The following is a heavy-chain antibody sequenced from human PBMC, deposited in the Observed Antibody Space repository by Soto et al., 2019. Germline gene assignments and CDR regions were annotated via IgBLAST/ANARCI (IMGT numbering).Heavy chain of an antibody. CDR2: XIPXFXTX. V-gene: IGHV1-69*13. CDR1: GGTFSSYA. J-gene: IGHJ3*02. CDR3: ARHGGTDAFDI. D-gene: IGHD3-16*01. Sequence: SVKVSCKASGGTFSSYAISWVRQAPGQGLEWXGXXIPXFXTXNXXXXFQGRVTITADESTSTAYIELRSLRSDDTAVYYCARHGGTDAFDIWGQGTMVTVSS.